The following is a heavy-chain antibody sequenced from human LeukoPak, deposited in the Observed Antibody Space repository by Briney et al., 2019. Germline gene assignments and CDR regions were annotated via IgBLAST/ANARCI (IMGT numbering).Heavy chain of an antibody. Sequence: PGGSLRLSCAASGFTFSSYAMSWVRQAPGKGLEWVSAISGSGGSTYYADSVKGRFTISRDNSKNTRYLQMNSLRAEDTAVYYCAKDLGWIPYYFDYWGQGTLVTVSS. J-gene: IGHJ4*02. V-gene: IGHV3-23*01. CDR2: ISGSGGST. D-gene: IGHD5-18*01. CDR1: GFTFSSYA. CDR3: AKDLGWIPYYFDY.